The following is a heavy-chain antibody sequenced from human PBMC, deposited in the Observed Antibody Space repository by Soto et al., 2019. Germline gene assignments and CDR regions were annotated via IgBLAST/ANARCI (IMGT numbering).Heavy chain of an antibody. D-gene: IGHD5-12*01. V-gene: IGHV3-30*18. CDR1: GFTFSSYG. Sequence: QVQLVESGGGVVQPGRSLRLSCAASGFTFSSYGMHWVRQAPGKGLEWVAVISYDGSNKYYADSVKGRLTISRDNSKNTLYLQTNSVRGEDTAVYYCAKDNGSGCDWLRVGDASDIWGQGTMVTVSS. CDR2: ISYDGSNK. J-gene: IGHJ3*02. CDR3: AKDNGSGCDWLRVGDASDI.